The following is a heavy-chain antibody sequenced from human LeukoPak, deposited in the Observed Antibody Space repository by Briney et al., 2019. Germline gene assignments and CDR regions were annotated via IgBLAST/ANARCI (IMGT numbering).Heavy chain of an antibody. Sequence: SEKVSCKASGGTFSSYAIRWVRQAPGQGLEWLGGIIPIFCTANYAQKFEGRVTITADESTGTAYMELSSLRSEDTAVYYCARDQRNYYGSGSYSLLNWGQGTLVTVSS. CDR3: ARDQRNYYGSGSYSLLN. J-gene: IGHJ4*02. CDR2: IIPIFCTA. CDR1: GGTFSSYA. V-gene: IGHV1-69*13. D-gene: IGHD3-10*01.